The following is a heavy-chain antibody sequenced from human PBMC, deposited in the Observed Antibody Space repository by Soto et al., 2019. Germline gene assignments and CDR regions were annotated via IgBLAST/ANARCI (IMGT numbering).Heavy chain of an antibody. CDR2: IYSGGST. CDR1: GFTVSSNY. CDR3: ARDFTDSSGPTLGMGV. J-gene: IGHJ6*02. D-gene: IGHD6-19*01. Sequence: PGGSLRLSCAASGFTVSSNYMSWVRQAPGKGLEWVSVIYSGGSTYYADSVKGRFTISRDNSKNTLYLQMNSLRAEDTAVYYCARDFTDSSGPTLGMGVWGQGTTVTVSS. V-gene: IGHV3-66*01.